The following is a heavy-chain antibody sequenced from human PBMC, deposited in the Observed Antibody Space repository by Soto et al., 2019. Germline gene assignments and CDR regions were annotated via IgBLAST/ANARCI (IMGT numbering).Heavy chain of an antibody. Sequence: PSETLSLPCAVYVGSFSGYYWTWIRQPPGKGLEWIGEINHSGSTTYNPSLKSRVTISVDTSRNQFSLKLSSVTAADTAVFYCARRVESSTFYFDTWGQGTLVTVSS. CDR2: INHSGST. CDR3: ARRVESSTFYFDT. CDR1: VGSFSGYY. V-gene: IGHV4-34*01. J-gene: IGHJ5*02. D-gene: IGHD6-13*01.